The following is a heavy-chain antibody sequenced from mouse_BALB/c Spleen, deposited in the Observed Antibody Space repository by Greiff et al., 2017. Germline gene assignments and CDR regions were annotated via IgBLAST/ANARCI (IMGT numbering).Heavy chain of an antibody. D-gene: IGHD2-1*01. CDR1: GFSLTSYG. V-gene: IGHV2-4-1*01. CDR3: ARMGGKMDWFAY. CDR2: IWSGGST. Sequence: QVQLQQSGPGLVQPSQSLSITCTVSGFSLTSYGVHWVRQSPGKGLEWLGVIWSGGSTDYNAAFISRLSISKDNSKSQVFFKMNSLQADDTAIYYCARMGGKMDWFAYWGQGTLVTVSA. J-gene: IGHJ3*01.